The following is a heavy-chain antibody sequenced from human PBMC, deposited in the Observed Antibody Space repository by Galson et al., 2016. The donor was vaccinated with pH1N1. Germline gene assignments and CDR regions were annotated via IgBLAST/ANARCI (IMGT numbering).Heavy chain of an antibody. J-gene: IGHJ4*02. Sequence: SLRLSCAASGFTFSSYGMHWVRQAPGKGLEWLAVISYDGSMKYYADSGKGRFLISRDNSRNTVYVQMNSLRNDDTAVYYCAREGYSGTYRLYYFDYWGQGTRVTVSS. D-gene: IGHD1-26*01. CDR2: ISYDGSMK. V-gene: IGHV3-30*03. CDR3: AREGYSGTYRLYYFDY. CDR1: GFTFSSYG.